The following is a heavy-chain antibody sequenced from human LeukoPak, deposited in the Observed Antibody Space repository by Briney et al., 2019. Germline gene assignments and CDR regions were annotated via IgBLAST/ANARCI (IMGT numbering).Heavy chain of an antibody. CDR1: GFTFSSYA. CDR2: ISGSGGST. Sequence: GGSLRLSCAASGFTFSSYAMSWVRQAPGKGLEWVSAISGSGGSTYYADSVKGRFTISRDNSKNTLYLQMNSLRVDDTAMYYCARGGGQWPIWFGPWGQGTLVTVSS. D-gene: IGHD6-19*01. CDR3: ARGGGQWPIWFGP. J-gene: IGHJ5*02. V-gene: IGHV3-23*01.